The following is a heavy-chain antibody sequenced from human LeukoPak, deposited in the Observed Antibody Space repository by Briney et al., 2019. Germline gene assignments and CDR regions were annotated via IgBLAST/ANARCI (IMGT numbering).Heavy chain of an antibody. V-gene: IGHV1-18*01. D-gene: IGHD6-13*01. Sequence: ASVKVSCKTSGYTFTTYGVTWVRQAPRQGLEWMGWISAYNGDTKYAQKFQGRFTMTTDTSTSTANMELRSLRSDDTAVYYCARDHSSSCQLLDYWGQGTLVTVSS. CDR2: ISAYNGDT. J-gene: IGHJ4*02. CDR3: ARDHSSSCQLLDY. CDR1: GYTFTTYG.